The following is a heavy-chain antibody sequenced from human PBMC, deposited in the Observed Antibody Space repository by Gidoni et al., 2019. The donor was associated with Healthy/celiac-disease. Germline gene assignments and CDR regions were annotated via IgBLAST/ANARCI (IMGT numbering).Heavy chain of an antibody. Sequence: EVQLVESGGGLFQPGGSLRLSCAASGFTFSSYAMPWVRQAPGKGLEYVSAISSNGGSTYYANSVKGRFTISRDNSKNTLYLQMGSLRAEDMAVYYCARDLRYCSSTSCSPLGYWGQGTLVTVSS. CDR2: ISSNGGST. V-gene: IGHV3-64*01. D-gene: IGHD2-2*01. CDR1: GFTFSSYA. J-gene: IGHJ4*02. CDR3: ARDLRYCSSTSCSPLGY.